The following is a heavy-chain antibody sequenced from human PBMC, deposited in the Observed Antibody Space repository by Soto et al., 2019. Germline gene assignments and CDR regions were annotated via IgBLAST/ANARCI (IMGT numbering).Heavy chain of an antibody. CDR2: IDWDGEK. D-gene: IGHD1-1*01. Sequence: SGPTLVNPTQTLTLTCTFSGFSLTSNEMRVSWIRQPPGKALEWLARIDWDGEKFYSSSLRTRLTISKDSSKNQVVLTMTNMDPVDTDTYYCARNTHTGTDYWGQGILVSVSS. CDR3: ARNTHTGTDY. V-gene: IGHV2-70*04. CDR1: GFSLTSNEMR. J-gene: IGHJ4*02.